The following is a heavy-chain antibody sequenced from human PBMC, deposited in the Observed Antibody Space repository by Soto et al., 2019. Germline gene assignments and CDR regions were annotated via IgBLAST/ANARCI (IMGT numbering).Heavy chain of an antibody. D-gene: IGHD3-16*02. CDR2: INPNGCST. V-gene: IGHV1-46*01. CDR1: ADTXSSYY. CDR3: ARSSGGVFGIIIEGSNWLDP. J-gene: IGHJ5*02. Sequence: GXSXKVSFKATADTXSSYYIHLVRQAPGHGLEWMGIINPNGCSTRFAQTFQVRITITTDTSTSTVYMELRSLRSEDKAVYYCARSSGGVFGIIIEGSNWLDPWGQGSLGPVSS.